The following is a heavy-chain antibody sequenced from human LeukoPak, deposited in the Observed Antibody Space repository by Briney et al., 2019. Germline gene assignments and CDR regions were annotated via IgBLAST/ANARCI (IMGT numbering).Heavy chain of an antibody. CDR2: INHSGST. V-gene: IGHV4-34*01. J-gene: IGHJ4*02. Sequence: SETLSLTCAVYGGSFSGYYWSWIRQPPGKGLEWIGEINHSGSTNYNPSLKSRVTISVDTSKNQFSLKLSSVTAADTAVYYCASARWDYWGQGTLATVSS. CDR1: GGSFSGYY. D-gene: IGHD5-24*01. CDR3: ASARWDY.